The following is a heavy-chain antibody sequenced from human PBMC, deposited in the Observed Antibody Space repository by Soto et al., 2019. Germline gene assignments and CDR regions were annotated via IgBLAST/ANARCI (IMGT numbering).Heavy chain of an antibody. Sequence: PSETLSLTCAVYGGSFSGYYWSWIRQPPGKGLEWIGEINHSGSTNYNPSLKSRVTISVDTSKNQFSLKLSSVTAADTAVYYCARGNKGIAAARNWFDPWGQGTLVTVS. D-gene: IGHD6-13*01. CDR3: ARGNKGIAAARNWFDP. CDR1: GGSFSGYY. J-gene: IGHJ5*02. V-gene: IGHV4-34*01. CDR2: INHSGST.